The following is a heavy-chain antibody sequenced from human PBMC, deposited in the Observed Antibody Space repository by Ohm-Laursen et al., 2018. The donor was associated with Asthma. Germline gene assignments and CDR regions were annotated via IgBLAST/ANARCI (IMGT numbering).Heavy chain of an antibody. CDR2: IYYSGST. CDR1: GGSISSYY. V-gene: IGHV4-59*07. J-gene: IGHJ4*02. CDR3: ARVWTVTDAYFDY. D-gene: IGHD4-17*01. Sequence: SDTLSLTCTVSGGSISSYYWSWIRQPPGKGLEWIGYIYYSGSTSYNPSLKSRVTISVDTSKNQFSLKLSSVTAADTAVYYCARVWTVTDAYFDYWGQGTLVTVSS.